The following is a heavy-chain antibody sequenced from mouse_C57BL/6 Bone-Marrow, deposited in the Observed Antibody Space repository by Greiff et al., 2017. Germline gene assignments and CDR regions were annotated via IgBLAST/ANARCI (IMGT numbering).Heavy chain of an antibody. CDR1: GFNIKDYY. D-gene: IGHD2-2*01. J-gene: IGHJ1*03. CDR3: ARTHLWLRQDWYFDV. CDR2: IDPEDGET. Sequence: VQLQQSGAELVKPGASVKLSCTASGFNIKDYYMPWVKQRTEQGLEWIGRIDPEDGETKYAPKFQGKATITADTSSNTAYLQLSSLTSEDTTVYYCARTHLWLRQDWYFDVWGTGTTVTVSS. V-gene: IGHV14-2*01.